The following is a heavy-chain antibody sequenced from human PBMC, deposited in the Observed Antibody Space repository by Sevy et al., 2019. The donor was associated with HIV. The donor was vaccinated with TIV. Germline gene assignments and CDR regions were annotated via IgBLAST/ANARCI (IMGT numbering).Heavy chain of an antibody. Sequence: ASVKVSCKASGYTFTSYGISWVRQAPGQGLEWMGWISAYNGNTNYAQKLQGRVTMTTDTSTRTAYMELRSLRSDDTAVYYCARDPYYDFWSGYSYYYYYYGMDVWGQRTTVTVSS. D-gene: IGHD3-3*01. CDR1: GYTFTSYG. CDR2: ISAYNGNT. CDR3: ARDPYYDFWSGYSYYYYYYGMDV. V-gene: IGHV1-18*01. J-gene: IGHJ6*02.